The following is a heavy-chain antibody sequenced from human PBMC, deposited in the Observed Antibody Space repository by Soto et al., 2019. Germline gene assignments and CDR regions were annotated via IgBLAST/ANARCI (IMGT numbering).Heavy chain of an antibody. CDR3: AKVPIVVVPAAHWYYFDY. V-gene: IGHV3-23*01. Sequence: EVQLLESGGGLVQPGGSLRLSCAASGFTFSSYAMSWVRQAPGKGLEWVSAISGSGGSTYYADSVKGRFTISRDNSKNTLYLQMNSLRAEDTAVYYCAKVPIVVVPAAHWYYFDYWGQGTLVTVSS. CDR1: GFTFSSYA. CDR2: ISGSGGST. D-gene: IGHD2-2*01. J-gene: IGHJ4*02.